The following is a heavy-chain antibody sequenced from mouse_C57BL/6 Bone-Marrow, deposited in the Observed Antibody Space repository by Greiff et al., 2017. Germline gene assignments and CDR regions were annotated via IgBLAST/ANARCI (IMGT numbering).Heavy chain of an antibody. CDR1: GYTFTDYY. J-gene: IGHJ1*03. CDR3: ARRWVDWYCDV. V-gene: IGHV1-76*01. Sequence: QVHVKQSGAELVRPGASVKLSCKASGYTFTDYYINWVKQRPGQGLEWIARIYPGSGNTYYNEKFKGKATLTAEKSSSTAYMQLSSLTSEDSAVYFCARRWVDWYCDVWGTGTTVTVSS. D-gene: IGHD1-1*02. CDR2: IYPGSGNT.